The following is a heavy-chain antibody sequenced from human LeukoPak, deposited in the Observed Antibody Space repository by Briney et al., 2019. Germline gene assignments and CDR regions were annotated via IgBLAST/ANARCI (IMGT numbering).Heavy chain of an antibody. J-gene: IGHJ4*02. CDR3: ARDSTYYYDSSGYGLNY. CDR2: INPNSGGT. D-gene: IGHD3-22*01. V-gene: IGHV1-2*02. CDR1: GYTFTGYY. Sequence: GASVKVSCKASGYTFTGYYMHWVRQAPGQGLEWMGWINPNSGGTNYAQKFQGRVTMTRDTSISTAYMELSRLRSDDTAVYYCARDSTYYYDSSGYGLNYWGQGTLVTVSS.